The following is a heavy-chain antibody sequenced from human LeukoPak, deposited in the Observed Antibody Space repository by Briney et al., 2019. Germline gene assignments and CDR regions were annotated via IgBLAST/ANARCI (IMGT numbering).Heavy chain of an antibody. CDR2: IYPGDSDT. CDR3: ARQDTAMVTGYYYYMDV. Sequence: GESLKISCKGSGYSFTSYWIGWVRQMPGKGLEWMGIIYPGDSDTRYSPSFQGQVTISADKSISTAYLQWSSLKASDTAMYYCARQDTAMVTGYYYYMDVWGKGTTVTVSS. V-gene: IGHV5-51*01. J-gene: IGHJ6*03. CDR1: GYSFTSYW. D-gene: IGHD5-18*01.